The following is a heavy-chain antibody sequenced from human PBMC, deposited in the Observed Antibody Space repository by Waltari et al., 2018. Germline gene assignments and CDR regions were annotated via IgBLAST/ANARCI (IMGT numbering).Heavy chain of an antibody. V-gene: IGHV4-34*01. D-gene: IGHD2-8*01. CDR1: GGSFSGYY. CDR3: ARGLIYDYFDY. J-gene: IGHJ4*02. Sequence: QVQLQQWGAGLLKPSETLSLTCAVYGGSFSGYYWSWIRQPPGKGLGWIGEINHSRSTNYNPALKSRVTISGDTSKNQFSLKLSSVTAADTAVYYCARGLIYDYFDYWGQGTLVTVSS. CDR2: INHSRST.